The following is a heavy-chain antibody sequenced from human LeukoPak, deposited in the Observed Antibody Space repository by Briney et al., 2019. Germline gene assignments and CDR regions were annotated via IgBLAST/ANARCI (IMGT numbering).Heavy chain of an antibody. J-gene: IGHJ6*02. CDR3: ARGSVEMATYYGMDV. CDR2: IYHSGST. Sequence: SQTLSLTCAVSGGSISSGGYSRSWIRQPPGKGLEWIGYIYHSGSTYYNPSLKSRVTISVDRSKNQFSLKLSSVTAADTAVYYCARGSVEMATYYGMDVWGQGTTVTVSS. CDR1: GGSISSGGYS. D-gene: IGHD5-24*01. V-gene: IGHV4-30-2*01.